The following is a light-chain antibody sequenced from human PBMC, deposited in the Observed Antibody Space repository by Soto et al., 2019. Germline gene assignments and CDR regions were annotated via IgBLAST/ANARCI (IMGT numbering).Light chain of an antibody. J-gene: IGKJ3*01. Sequence: EIVLTQSPATLSLSPGERATLSCRASQSVSTYLAWYQQKPGQAPRLLIYDASNRATGIPARFSGSGSGTDFTLTVNSLAPVDFAVYYCQQRRNWPGAFGPGTKLDLK. V-gene: IGKV3-11*01. CDR1: QSVSTY. CDR3: QQRRNWPGA. CDR2: DAS.